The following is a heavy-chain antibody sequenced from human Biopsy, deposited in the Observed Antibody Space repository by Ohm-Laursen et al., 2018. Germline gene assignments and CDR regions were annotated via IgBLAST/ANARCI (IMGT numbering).Heavy chain of an antibody. CDR2: IYYTGRT. V-gene: IGHV4-59*08. CDR1: GGSISSYY. Sequence: SDTLSLTCTVSGGSISSYYWSWIRQPPGKGLECIGYIYYTGRTNYNPSLKSRVTISVNTSKNHLSLRLTSVTAADAAVYFCARHAPSYSGSYWRYFDLWGRGTLVTVSS. D-gene: IGHD1-26*01. J-gene: IGHJ2*01. CDR3: ARHAPSYSGSYWRYFDL.